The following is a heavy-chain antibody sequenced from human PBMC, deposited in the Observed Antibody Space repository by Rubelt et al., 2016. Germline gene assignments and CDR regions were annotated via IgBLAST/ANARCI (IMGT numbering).Heavy chain of an antibody. CDR1: GFTFSSYW. V-gene: IGHV3-7*01. D-gene: IGHD3-22*01. CDR2: IKQDGSEK. CDR3: ARASDSSGYYYSYYYYGMDV. J-gene: IGHJ6*02. Sequence: EVQLVESGGGLVQPGGSLRLSCAASGFTFSSYWMSWVRQAPGKGLEWVANIKQDGSEKYYVDSVKGRFTISRDNAKNSLYLQMNSLRAEDTAVYYCARASDSSGYYYSYYYYGMDVWGQGTTVTVSS.